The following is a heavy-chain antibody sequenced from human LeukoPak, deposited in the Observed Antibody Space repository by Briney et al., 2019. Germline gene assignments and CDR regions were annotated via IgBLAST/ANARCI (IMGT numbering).Heavy chain of an antibody. CDR2: IYPGDSDT. D-gene: IGHD1-26*01. CDR3: ARGGSYAPPYYYYGMDV. CDR1: GYSFTSYW. V-gene: IGHV5-51*01. J-gene: IGHJ6*02. Sequence: TGESLKISCKGSGYSFTSYWIGWVRQMPGKGLEWMGIIYPGDSDTRYSPSFQGQVTISADKSISTAYLQWSSLKASDTAMYYCARGGSYAPPYYYYGMDVWGQGTTVTVSS.